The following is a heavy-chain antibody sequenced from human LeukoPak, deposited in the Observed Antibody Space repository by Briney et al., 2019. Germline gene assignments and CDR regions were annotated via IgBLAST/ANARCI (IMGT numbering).Heavy chain of an antibody. CDR2: IYHSGST. D-gene: IGHD3-10*01. Sequence: SETLSLTCTVSGGSISSSYWHWIRQPPGKGLEWIGYIYHSGSTYYNPSLKSRVTISVDRSKNQFSLKLSSVTAADTAVYYCARDRKVRGVIIFDYWGQGTLVTVSS. CDR3: ARDRKVRGVIIFDY. J-gene: IGHJ4*02. V-gene: IGHV4-59*12. CDR1: GGSISSSY.